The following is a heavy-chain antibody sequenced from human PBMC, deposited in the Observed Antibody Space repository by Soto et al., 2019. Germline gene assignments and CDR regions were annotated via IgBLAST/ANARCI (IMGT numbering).Heavy chain of an antibody. D-gene: IGHD3-22*01. CDR2: IYYSGST. V-gene: IGHV4-30-2*05. J-gene: IGHJ4*02. CDR3: ARVNYDSSGYQYYFDY. CDR1: GGSISRRSYS. Sequence: PSETLSLTCTVSGGSISRRSYSWSWIRQPPGKGLERIGYIYYSGSTYYNPSLKSRVTISVDTPKNQFSLKLSSVTAADTAVYYCARVNYDSSGYQYYFDYWGQGTLVTVSS.